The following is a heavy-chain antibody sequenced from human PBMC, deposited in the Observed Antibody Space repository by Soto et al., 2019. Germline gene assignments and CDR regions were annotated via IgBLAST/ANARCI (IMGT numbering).Heavy chain of an antibody. CDR3: ARTILGELSFGY. J-gene: IGHJ4*02. V-gene: IGHV4-59*01. CDR1: GGSISGYY. Sequence: SETLSLTCTVSGGSISGYYWSWIRQPPGKGLEWIGYIYYSGSTNYNPSLKSRVTISVDTSKNQFSLKLTSVTAADTAVYYCARTILGELSFGYWGQGTLVTVSS. D-gene: IGHD3-16*02. CDR2: IYYSGST.